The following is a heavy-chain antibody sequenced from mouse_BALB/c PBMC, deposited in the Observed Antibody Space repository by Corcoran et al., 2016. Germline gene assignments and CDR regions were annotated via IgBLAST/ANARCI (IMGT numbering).Heavy chain of an antibody. CDR1: GYSFTDYI. J-gene: IGHJ1*01. CDR2: INPYYGST. V-gene: IGHV1-39*01. Sequence: EIQLQQTGPELVKPGASVKISCKASGYSFTDYIMLWVKQSHGKSLEWIGNINPYYGSTSYNLKFKGKATLTVDKSSSTAYMQLNSLTSEDSAVYYCARSYDYDPNWYFDVWGAGTTVTVSS. D-gene: IGHD2-4*01. CDR3: ARSYDYDPNWYFDV.